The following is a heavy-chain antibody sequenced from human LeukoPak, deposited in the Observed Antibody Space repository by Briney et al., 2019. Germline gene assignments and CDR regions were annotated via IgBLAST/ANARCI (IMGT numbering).Heavy chain of an antibody. D-gene: IGHD7-27*01. CDR1: GFTFRSYG. CDR2: IPYDGSNT. Sequence: PGGSLRLSCAASGFTFRSYGMHWVRQAPGKGLEWVAVIPYDGSNTYYADSMKGRFTISRDNAKNSLYLQMNSLRAEDMALYYCAKSSNWGSYLYEDYFDFWGQGTLVTVSS. V-gene: IGHV3-30*18. J-gene: IGHJ4*02. CDR3: AKSSNWGSYLYEDYFDF.